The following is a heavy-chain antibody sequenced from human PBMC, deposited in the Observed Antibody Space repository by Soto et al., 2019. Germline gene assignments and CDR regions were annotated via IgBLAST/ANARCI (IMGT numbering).Heavy chain of an antibody. CDR2: VSTNGAT. CDR1: DDFISSYY. D-gene: IGHD3-9*01. J-gene: IGHJ6*02. Sequence: PSETLSLTCTVSDDFISSYYWNWIRQPAGKGLEWIGRVSTNGATNYNPSLESRVTMSVDTSKNQFSLKLTAVTAADTAVYFCARADYEILTGSYAMDVWGQGTTVTFSS. CDR3: ARADYEILTGSYAMDV. V-gene: IGHV4-4*07.